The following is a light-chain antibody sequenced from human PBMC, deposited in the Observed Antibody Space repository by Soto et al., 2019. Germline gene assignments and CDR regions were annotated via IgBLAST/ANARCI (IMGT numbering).Light chain of an antibody. J-gene: IGLJ2*01. V-gene: IGLV2-14*01. CDR3: SSYTSSSTLV. CDR1: SSDVGGYNY. CDR2: EVS. Sequence: QSVLTQPASVSGSPGQSITISCTGTSSDVGGYNYVSWYQQHPGKAPKLMIYEVSNRPSGVSNRFSGSKSGNTASLTISGLQDEDAADYYCSSYTSSSTLVFGGGTKLTVL.